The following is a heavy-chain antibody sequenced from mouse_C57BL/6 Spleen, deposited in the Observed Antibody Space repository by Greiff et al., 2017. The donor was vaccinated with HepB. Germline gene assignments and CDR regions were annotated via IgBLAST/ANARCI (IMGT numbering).Heavy chain of an antibody. CDR3: ARCLYYGSSYRAMDY. J-gene: IGHJ4*01. V-gene: IGHV1-82*01. CDR2: IYPGDGDT. Sequence: VQLVESGPELVKPGASVKISCKASGYAFSSSWMNWVKQRPGKGLEWIGRIYPGDGDTNYNGKFKGKATLTADKSSSTAYMQLSSLTSEDSAVYFGARCLYYGSSYRAMDYWGQGTSVTVSS. D-gene: IGHD1-1*01. CDR1: GYAFSSSW.